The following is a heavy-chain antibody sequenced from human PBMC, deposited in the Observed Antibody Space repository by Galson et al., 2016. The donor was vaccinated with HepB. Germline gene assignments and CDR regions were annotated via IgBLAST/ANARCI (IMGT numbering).Heavy chain of an antibody. CDR2: INPGDSDT. CDR1: GYNFTNNW. V-gene: IGHV5-51*01. CDR3: ARLGGVAAWGWCDP. Sequence: QSGAEVKKPGESLKISCKGSGYNFTNNWIAWVRQMPGKGLEWMGIINPGDSDTRYSPSFQGQVTISADKSISTAYLQWSSLKASDIAMYYCARLGGVAAWGWCDPWGQGTLVTVSS. D-gene: IGHD2-15*01. J-gene: IGHJ5*02.